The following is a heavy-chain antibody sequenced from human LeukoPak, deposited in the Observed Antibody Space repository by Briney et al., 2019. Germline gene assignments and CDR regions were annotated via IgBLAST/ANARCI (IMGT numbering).Heavy chain of an antibody. CDR2: INHSGST. CDR3: ARGRMVRGVTYYYYYYGMDV. J-gene: IGHJ6*02. V-gene: IGHV4-34*01. CDR1: GGSFSGYY. Sequence: PSETLSLTCAVYGGSFSGYYWSWIRQPPRKGLESIREINHSGSTNYNPSLKSRVTISVDTSKNQFSLKLSSVTAADTAVYYCARGRMVRGVTYYYYYYGMDVWGQGTTVTVSS. D-gene: IGHD3-10*01.